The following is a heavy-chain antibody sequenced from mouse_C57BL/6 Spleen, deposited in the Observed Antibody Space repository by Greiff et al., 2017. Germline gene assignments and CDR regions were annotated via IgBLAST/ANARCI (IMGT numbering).Heavy chain of an antibody. CDR1: GYTFTSYW. J-gene: IGHJ1*03. Sequence: QVQLQQPGAELVKPGASVKMSCKASGYTFTSYWITWVKQRPGQGLEWIGDIYPGSGSTNYNEKFKSKATLTVDTSSSTAYMQLSSLTSEDSAVYYCARRGGFYWYFDVWGTGTTGTVSS. CDR2: IYPGSGST. V-gene: IGHV1-55*01. CDR3: ARRGGFYWYFDV.